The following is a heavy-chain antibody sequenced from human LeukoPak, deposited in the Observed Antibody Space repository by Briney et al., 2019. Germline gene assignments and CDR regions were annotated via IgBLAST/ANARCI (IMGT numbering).Heavy chain of an antibody. V-gene: IGHV3-30-3*01. CDR3: ARDLIAARGMDV. Sequence: GGSLRLSCAASGFTFSSYAMHWVRQAPGKGLEWVAVISYDGSNKYYADSVKGRFTISRDNAKNSLYLQMNSLRAEDTAVYYCARDLIAARGMDVWGQGTTVTVSS. J-gene: IGHJ6*02. CDR1: GFTFSSYA. CDR2: ISYDGSNK. D-gene: IGHD6-6*01.